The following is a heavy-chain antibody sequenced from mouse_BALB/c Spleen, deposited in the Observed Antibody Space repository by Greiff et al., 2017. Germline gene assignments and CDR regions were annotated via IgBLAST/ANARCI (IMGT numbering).Heavy chain of an antibody. CDR3: AREDGPPYWYFDV. D-gene: IGHD2-3*01. CDR1: GFTFSSFG. Sequence: EVKLVESGGGLVQPGGSRKLSCAASGFTFSSFGMHWVRQAPEKGLEWVAYISSGSSTIYYADTVKGRFTISRDNPKNTLFLQMTSLRSEDTAMYYCAREDGPPYWYFDVWGAGTTGTVSS. V-gene: IGHV5-17*02. J-gene: IGHJ1*01. CDR2: ISSGSSTI.